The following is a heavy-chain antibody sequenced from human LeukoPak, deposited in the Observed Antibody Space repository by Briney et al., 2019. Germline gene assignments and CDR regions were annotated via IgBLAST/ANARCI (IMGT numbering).Heavy chain of an antibody. J-gene: IGHJ4*02. V-gene: IGHV3-7*01. CDR3: AKDALWFGELKYYFDY. CDR1: GFTFSSYW. CDR2: IKQDGSEK. Sequence: GGSQRLSCAASGFTFSSYWMSWVRQAPGKGLEWVANIKQDGSEKYYVDSVKGRFTISRDNAKNTLYLQMNSLRAEDTAVYYCAKDALWFGELKYYFDYWGQGTLVTVSS. D-gene: IGHD3-10*01.